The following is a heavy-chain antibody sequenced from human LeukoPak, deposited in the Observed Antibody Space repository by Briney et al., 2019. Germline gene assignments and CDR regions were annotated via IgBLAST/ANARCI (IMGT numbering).Heavy chain of an antibody. D-gene: IGHD1-26*01. V-gene: IGHV4-39*01. CDR3: ARNTGSYIDY. J-gene: IGHJ4*02. CDR2: IYYSGST. Sequence: SETLSLTCSVSGASLSSSSNYWGWIRQPPGKGLEWIGSIYYSGSTSYNPSFKSRVTISAGTSNRQFSLELSSVTAADTAVYYCARNTGSYIDYWGQGTLVTVSP. CDR1: GASLSSSSNY.